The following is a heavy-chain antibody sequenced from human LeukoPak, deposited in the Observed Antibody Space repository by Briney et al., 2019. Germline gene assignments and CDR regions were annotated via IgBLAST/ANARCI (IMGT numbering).Heavy chain of an antibody. Sequence: SETLSLTCAVSGGSISSYYWSWIRQPPGKGLEWIGYIYYSGSTNYNPSLKSRVTISVDTSKNQFSLKLSSVTAADTAVYYCARVRKESPGWAFDIWGQGTMVTVSS. CDR1: GGSISSYY. V-gene: IGHV4-59*01. CDR3: ARVRKESPGWAFDI. J-gene: IGHJ3*02. CDR2: IYYSGST.